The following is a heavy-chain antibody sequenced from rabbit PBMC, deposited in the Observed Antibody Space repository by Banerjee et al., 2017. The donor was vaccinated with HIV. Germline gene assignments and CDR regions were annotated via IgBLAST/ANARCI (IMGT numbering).Heavy chain of an antibody. CDR2: INTSSGNT. Sequence: QEQLEESGGDLVKSGASLTLTCTASGFSFNNKYVMCWVRQAPGKGLEWIACINTSSGNTVYATWAKGRLTISKTSSTTVDLKMTSLTAADTATYFCAREWGYFYLWGQGTLVTVS. J-gene: IGHJ4*01. CDR1: GFSFNNKYV. V-gene: IGHV1S45*01. D-gene: IGHD3-1*01. CDR3: AREWGYFYL.